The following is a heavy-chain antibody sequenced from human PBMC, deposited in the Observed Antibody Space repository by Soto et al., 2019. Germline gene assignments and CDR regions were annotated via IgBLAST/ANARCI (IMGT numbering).Heavy chain of an antibody. J-gene: IGHJ5*02. CDR1: GGSISSGSYY. V-gene: IGHV4-39*01. D-gene: IGHD6-13*01. CDR3: ARRGVRAAATNCFDP. Sequence: PSETLSLTCSVSGGSISSGSYYWGWIRQTPGRGLEWIASMYHGGTTYSNPSLKSRVTISVDTSKNQFSLRLTSVTAADTAVYYCARRGVRAAATNCFDPWGQGILVTVSS. CDR2: MYHGGTT.